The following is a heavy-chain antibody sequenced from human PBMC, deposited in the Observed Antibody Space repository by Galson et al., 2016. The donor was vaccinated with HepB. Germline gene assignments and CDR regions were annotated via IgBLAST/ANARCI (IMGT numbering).Heavy chain of an antibody. Sequence: SLRLSCAATGSTFSNYVMSWVRQAPGKGLEWVAGIGRAGDGISYAGSVKGRFTISRDNSKNTLFLQMNSLRVEDTAVYYCAKDREDSGDYAFDSWGQGTLVTVSS. V-gene: IGHV3-23*01. CDR3: AKDREDSGDYAFDS. CDR1: GSTFSNYV. CDR2: IGRAGDGI. D-gene: IGHD4-17*01. J-gene: IGHJ4*02.